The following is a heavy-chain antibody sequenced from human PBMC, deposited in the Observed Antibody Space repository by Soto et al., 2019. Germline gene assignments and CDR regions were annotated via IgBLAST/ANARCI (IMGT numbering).Heavy chain of an antibody. CDR1: GFTFSSYD. CDR3: ARMEKDYYYYYGMDV. J-gene: IGHJ6*02. V-gene: IGHV3-13*04. CDR2: IGTAGDT. D-gene: IGHD3-3*01. Sequence: VGSLRLSCAASGFTFSSYDMHWVRQATGKGLEWVSAIGTAGDTYYPGSVKGRFTISRENAKNSLYLQMNSLIAGDTAVYYCARMEKDYYYYYGMDVWGQGT.